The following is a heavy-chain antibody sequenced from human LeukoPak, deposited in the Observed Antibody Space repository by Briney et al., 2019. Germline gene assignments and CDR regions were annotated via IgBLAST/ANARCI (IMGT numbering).Heavy chain of an antibody. CDR1: GGSFSGYY. CDR2: INHSGSI. D-gene: IGHD3-10*01. V-gene: IGHV4-34*01. CDR3: ARGARSGFDY. J-gene: IGHJ4*02. Sequence: SETLSLTCTVYGGSFSGYYWSWIRQPPGRGLEWIGEINHSGSINYNPSLKSRVTISVDTSKNQFSLKLSSVTAADTAVYYCARGARSGFDYWGQGTLVTVSS.